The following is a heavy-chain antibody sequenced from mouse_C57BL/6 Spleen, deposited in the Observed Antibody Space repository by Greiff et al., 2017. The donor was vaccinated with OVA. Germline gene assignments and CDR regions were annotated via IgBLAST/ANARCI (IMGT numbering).Heavy chain of an antibody. J-gene: IGHJ2*01. Sequence: QVQLQQPGAELVMPGASVKLSCKASGYTFTSYWMHWVKQRPGQGLEWIGEIDPSDSYPNYNQKFKGKSTLTVDKSSSTAYMQLSSLTSEDSAVYYCARVEGSFDYWGQGTTLTVSS. CDR3: ARVEGSFDY. V-gene: IGHV1-69*01. CDR2: IDPSDSYP. D-gene: IGHD1-1*01. CDR1: GYTFTSYW.